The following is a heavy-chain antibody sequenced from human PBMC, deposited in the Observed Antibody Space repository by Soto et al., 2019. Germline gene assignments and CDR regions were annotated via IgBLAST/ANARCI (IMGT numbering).Heavy chain of an antibody. J-gene: IGHJ5*02. CDR3: ATVRRARHRTFYFDP. Sequence: QVQLQESGPGLVKPSETLSLTCTASSGSISSNYWSWIRQPPGKGLEWIGYISSSGSTSYNASLQRRVSLSVDTSRSQISRRLTSATAADTAVYYCATVRRARHRTFYFDPWGRGTLVTVSS. D-gene: IGHD2-8*01. CDR1: SGSISSNY. CDR2: ISSSGST. V-gene: IGHV4-59*01.